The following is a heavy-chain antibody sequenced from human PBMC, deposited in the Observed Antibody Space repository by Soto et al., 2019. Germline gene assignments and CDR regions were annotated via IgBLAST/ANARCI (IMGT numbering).Heavy chain of an antibody. CDR2: IYYSGST. CDR3: ARDGAITGTGEILFDY. J-gene: IGHJ4*02. V-gene: IGHV4-59*01. D-gene: IGHD1-20*01. Sequence: SETLSLTCTVSGGSITSYYWSWIRQPPGKGLEWIGYIYYSGSTTYNPSLKSRVTISVDTSKNQFSLKLSSVTAADTAVYYCARDGAITGTGEILFDYWGQGTLVTVSS. CDR1: GGSITSYY.